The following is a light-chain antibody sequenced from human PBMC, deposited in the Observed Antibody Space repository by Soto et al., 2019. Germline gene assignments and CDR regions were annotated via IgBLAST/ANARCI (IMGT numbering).Light chain of an antibody. V-gene: IGKV3-15*01. CDR2: GVS. CDR1: QSVRNT. CDR3: QQDCDWPLN. Sequence: EIVMTQSPVTLSVSPGERATLSCRASQSVRNTYVGWYQQKPGQAPRRLISGVSTRAAGIPARFSGSGSGTEFTLTISSLQSEDFAVYYCQQDCDWPLNSGGGTKVEIK. J-gene: IGKJ4*01.